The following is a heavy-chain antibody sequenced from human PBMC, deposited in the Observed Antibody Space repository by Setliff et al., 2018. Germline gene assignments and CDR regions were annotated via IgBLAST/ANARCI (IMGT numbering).Heavy chain of an antibody. Sequence: SVKVSCKSSGGTFSSSGITWVRQAPGQGLQWLGRFIPILGATNYAQNFQGRGSISADESTTTGYMELRSLRSDDTAVYYCARELRSPYWHLDSWGQGTQVTVSS. CDR1: GGTFSSSG. D-gene: IGHD3-16*01. CDR3: ARELRSPYWHLDS. V-gene: IGHV1-69*13. J-gene: IGHJ5*01. CDR2: FIPILGAT.